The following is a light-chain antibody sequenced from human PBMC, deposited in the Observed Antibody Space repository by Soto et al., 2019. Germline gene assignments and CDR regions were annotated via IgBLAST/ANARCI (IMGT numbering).Light chain of an antibody. J-gene: IGKJ1*01. CDR3: QQDRSLPCT. V-gene: IGKV3-20*01. Sequence: MVLTQAAGAFSLSSAAYPNITCRASQSVSSSYLVWHQQKPGQAPRLLIYAASRRATGIPDRFSGSGSGTDFTLTISRLEPEEFPVYYCQQDRSLPCTFG. CDR1: QSVSSSY. CDR2: AAS.